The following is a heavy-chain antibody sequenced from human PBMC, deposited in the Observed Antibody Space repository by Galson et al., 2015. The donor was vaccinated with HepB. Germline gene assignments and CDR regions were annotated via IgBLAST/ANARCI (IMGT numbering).Heavy chain of an antibody. CDR2: IYSGSST. J-gene: IGHJ2*01. CDR3: ARYGEDGENSYGHYWYFDL. CDR1: GFTVSSNY. V-gene: IGHV3-66*01. Sequence: SLRLSCAASGFTVSSNYMSWVRQAPGKGLEWVSVIYSGSSTYYADYVKGRLTISRDNSKNTLYLQMNSRRGEDTAVYYCARYGEDGENSYGHYWYFDLWGRGTLVTVSS. D-gene: IGHD5-18*01.